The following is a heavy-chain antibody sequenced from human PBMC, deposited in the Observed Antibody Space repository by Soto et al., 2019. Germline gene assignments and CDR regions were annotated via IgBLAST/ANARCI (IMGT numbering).Heavy chain of an antibody. V-gene: IGHV4-59*05. CDR3: ARRLYYDSSGFEGGGMDV. D-gene: IGHD3-22*01. CDR2: IYYSGST. Sequence: SETLSLTCTVSGGSISSYYWSWIRQPPGKGLEWIGSIYYSGSTYYNPSTKSRVTISVDTSKNQFSLKLSSMTAADTAVFYCARRLYYDSSGFEGGGMDVWGQGTTVTVSS. J-gene: IGHJ6*02. CDR1: GGSISSYY.